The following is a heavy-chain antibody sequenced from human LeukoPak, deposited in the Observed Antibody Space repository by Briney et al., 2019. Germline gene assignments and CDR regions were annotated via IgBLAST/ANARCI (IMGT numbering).Heavy chain of an antibody. D-gene: IGHD3-10*01. V-gene: IGHV3-48*02. Sequence: GGSLRLSCAASGFTFSSYSMNWVRQAPGKGLEWVSYIRSSSHIIYYADSVKGRFTISRDNSKNSLYRQMNSLRDKDTAVYYCARVQSTMQGDYWGQGTLVTVSS. CDR2: IRSSSHII. J-gene: IGHJ4*02. CDR1: GFTFSSYS. CDR3: ARVQSTMQGDY.